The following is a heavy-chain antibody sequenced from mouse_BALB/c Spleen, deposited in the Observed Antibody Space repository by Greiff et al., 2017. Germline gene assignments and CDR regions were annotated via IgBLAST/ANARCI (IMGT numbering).Heavy chain of an antibody. J-gene: IGHJ2*01. Sequence: LQQPGSELVMPGASVKLSCKASGYTFTSYWMHWVKQRPGQGLEWIGNIYPGSGSTNYDEKFKSKATLTVDTSSSTAYMQLSSLTSEDSAVYYCTRSYYRYDGEDYWGQGTTLTVSS. CDR2: IYPGSGST. CDR3: TRSYYRYDGEDY. CDR1: GYTFTSYW. D-gene: IGHD2-14*01. V-gene: IGHV1S22*01.